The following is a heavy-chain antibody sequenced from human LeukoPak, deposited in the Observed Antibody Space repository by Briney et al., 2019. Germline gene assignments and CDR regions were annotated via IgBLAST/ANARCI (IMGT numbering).Heavy chain of an antibody. V-gene: IGHV3-21*01. Sequence: GGSLRLSCAASGFTFSSYAMNWVRQAPGKGLEWVSSISRTGGDIYYADSVKGRFTISRDNAKSSLYLQMETLRVEDTAVYYCASPSDSYDTSGYYYWGQGTLVTVSS. CDR1: GFTFSSYA. D-gene: IGHD3-22*01. CDR2: ISRTGGDI. CDR3: ASPSDSYDTSGYYY. J-gene: IGHJ4*02.